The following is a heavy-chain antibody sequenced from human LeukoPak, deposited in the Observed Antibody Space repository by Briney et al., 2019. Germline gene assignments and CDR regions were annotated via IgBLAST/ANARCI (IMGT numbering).Heavy chain of an antibody. CDR2: ISSSSSYI. CDR3: ARGYSSSTDFDY. D-gene: IGHD6-6*01. Sequence: GGSLRLSCAASGFTFSSYSMNWARQAPGKGLEWVSSISSSSSYIYYADSVKGRFTISRDNAKNSLYLQMNSLRAEDTAVYYCARGYSSSTDFDYWGQGTLVTVSS. V-gene: IGHV3-21*01. J-gene: IGHJ4*02. CDR1: GFTFSSYS.